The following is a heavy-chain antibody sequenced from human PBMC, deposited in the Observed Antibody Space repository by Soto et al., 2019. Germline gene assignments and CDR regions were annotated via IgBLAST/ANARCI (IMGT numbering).Heavy chain of an antibody. CDR3: ARRDRRGYSYGYRLYYFDY. Sequence: GESLKISCKGSGYSFTSYWIGWVRQMPGKGLEWMGIIYPGDSDTRYSPSFQGQVTISADKSISTAYLQWSSLKASETAMYYCARRDRRGYSYGYRLYYFDYWGQGTLVTVSS. CDR2: IYPGDSDT. D-gene: IGHD5-18*01. J-gene: IGHJ4*02. V-gene: IGHV5-51*01. CDR1: GYSFTSYW.